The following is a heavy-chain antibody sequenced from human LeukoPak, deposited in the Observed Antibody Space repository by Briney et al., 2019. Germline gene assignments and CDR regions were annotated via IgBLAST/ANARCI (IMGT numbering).Heavy chain of an antibody. D-gene: IGHD5-12*01. J-gene: IGHJ4*02. CDR3: ARDGYSGNDGL. Sequence: SETLCLTCTVSGGSISTYYWSWIRQPPGKGLEWIGYIYHSGSTKYNPSLKSRVTISVDTSKNQFSPKLSSVTAADTAVYYCARDGYSGNDGLWGQGTLVTVSS. V-gene: IGHV4-59*01. CDR1: GGSISTYY. CDR2: IYHSGST.